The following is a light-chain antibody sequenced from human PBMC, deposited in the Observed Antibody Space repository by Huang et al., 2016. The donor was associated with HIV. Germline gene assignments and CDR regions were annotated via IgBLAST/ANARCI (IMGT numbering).Light chain of an antibody. V-gene: IGKV3-20*01. CDR3: QQYGNSPWT. CDR1: QSVSSKN. CDR2: GVS. Sequence: DIVLTQSPGTLPLSPGERATLSCRGSQSVSSKNLAWYQKKPGQAPRLLIYGVSSRATGIPDRFSGSGSGTDFTLTISRLEPEDFVVYYCQQYGNSPWTFGQGTKVEIK. J-gene: IGKJ1*01.